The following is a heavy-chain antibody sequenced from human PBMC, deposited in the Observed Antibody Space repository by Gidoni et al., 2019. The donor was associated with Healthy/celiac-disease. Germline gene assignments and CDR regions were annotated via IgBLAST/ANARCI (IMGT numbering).Heavy chain of an antibody. D-gene: IGHD2-15*01. Sequence: EVQLVESGGVVVQPGGSLRLSCAASGFTFDDYTMHWVRQAPGKGLEWVSLISWDGGSTYYADSVKGRFTISRDNSKNSLYLQTNSLRTEDTALYYCAKEAVVSKSLYYYYGMDVWGQGTTVTVSS. CDR2: ISWDGGST. CDR1: GFTFDDYT. J-gene: IGHJ6*02. CDR3: AKEAVVSKSLYYYYGMDV. V-gene: IGHV3-43*01.